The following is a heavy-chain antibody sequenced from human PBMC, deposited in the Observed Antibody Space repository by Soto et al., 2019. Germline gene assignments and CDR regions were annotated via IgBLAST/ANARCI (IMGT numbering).Heavy chain of an antibody. CDR2: INPNSGGT. CDR3: ARDPGLVPAATSHYYYYGMDV. J-gene: IGHJ6*02. D-gene: IGHD2-2*01. V-gene: IGHV1-2*04. Sequence: ASVKVSCKASGYTFTTYYMHWVRQAPGQGLEWMGWINPNSGGTNYAQKFQGWVTMTRDTSISTAYMELSRLRSDDTAVYYCARDPGLVPAATSHYYYYGMDVWGQGTTVTVSS. CDR1: GYTFTTYY.